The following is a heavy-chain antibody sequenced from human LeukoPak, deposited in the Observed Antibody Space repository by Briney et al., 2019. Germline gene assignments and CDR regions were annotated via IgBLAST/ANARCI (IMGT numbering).Heavy chain of an antibody. J-gene: IGHJ4*02. CDR1: GFTFSRYW. V-gene: IGHV3-7*01. D-gene: IGHD6-25*01. CDR2: IKYDGYEE. CDR3: KSGGAAXGSFDY. Sequence: PGGSLRLSCAASGFTFSRYWMSWMRQAPGKGLEWVANIKYDGYEEYYVDSVKGRFTISRDNAKKSLYLQLNSLRVEDTAVYYCKSGGAAXGSFDYWGQGTLVTVSP.